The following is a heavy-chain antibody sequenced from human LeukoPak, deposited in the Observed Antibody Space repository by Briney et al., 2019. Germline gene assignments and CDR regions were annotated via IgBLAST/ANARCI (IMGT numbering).Heavy chain of an antibody. J-gene: IGHJ6*03. CDR1: GFTFSSYS. CDR2: ISSSSSYI. Sequence: GGSLRLSCAASGFTFSSYSMNWVRQAPGKGLEWVSSISSSSSYIYYADSVKGRFTISRDNAKKSLYLQMNSLRAEDTAVYYCARAYSGSYGLGYYYMDVWGKGTTVTISS. CDR3: ARAYSGSYGLGYYYMDV. D-gene: IGHD1-26*01. V-gene: IGHV3-21*01.